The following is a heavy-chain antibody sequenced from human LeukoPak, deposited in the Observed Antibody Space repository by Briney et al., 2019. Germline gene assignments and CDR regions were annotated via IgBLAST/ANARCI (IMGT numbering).Heavy chain of an antibody. J-gene: IGHJ6*02. CDR1: GVSFSGYY. D-gene: IGHD2-2*01. Sequence: SETLSLTCAVYGVSFSGYYWSWIRQPPGKGLEWIGEINHSGSTNYNPSLKSRVTISVDTSKNQFSLKLSSVTAADTAVYYCARGPRRFHCSSTSCPNYYGMDVWGQGTTVTVSS. CDR2: INHSGST. V-gene: IGHV4-34*01. CDR3: ARGPRRFHCSSTSCPNYYGMDV.